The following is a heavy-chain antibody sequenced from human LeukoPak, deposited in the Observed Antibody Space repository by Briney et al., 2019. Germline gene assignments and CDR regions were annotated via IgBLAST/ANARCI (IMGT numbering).Heavy chain of an antibody. CDR2: IYYSGST. CDR1: GGSISSYY. D-gene: IGHD3-9*01. J-gene: IGHJ4*02. V-gene: IGHV4-59*01. Sequence: SETLSLTCTVSGGSISSYYWSWIRQPPGKGLEWIGYIYYSGSTNYNPSLKSRVTISVDTSKNQFSLKLSSVTAADTAVYYCARGCVLRYFDWLFFDYWGQGTLVTVSS. CDR3: ARGCVLRYFDWLFFDY.